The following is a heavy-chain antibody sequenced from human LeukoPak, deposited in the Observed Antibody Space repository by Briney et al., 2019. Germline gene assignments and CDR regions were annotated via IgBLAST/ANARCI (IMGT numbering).Heavy chain of an antibody. Sequence: GGSLRLSCAASGFTFSSYAMHWVRQAPGKGLEWVAVISYDGSNKYYADSVKGRFTISRDNSKNTLYLQMGSLRAEDMAVYYCARQSNLCGSGFFCAIDYWGQGTLVTVSS. CDR2: ISYDGSNK. V-gene: IGHV3-30*14. CDR3: ARQSNLCGSGFFCAIDY. D-gene: IGHD3-22*01. CDR1: GFTFSSYA. J-gene: IGHJ4*02.